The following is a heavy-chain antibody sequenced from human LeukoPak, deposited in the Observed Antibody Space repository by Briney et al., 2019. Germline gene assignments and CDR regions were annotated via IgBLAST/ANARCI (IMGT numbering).Heavy chain of an antibody. D-gene: IGHD3-3*01. V-gene: IGHV4-4*07. Sequence: SETLSLTCAVSGGSLTSYYWSGIQQSAEEGLESIGRIYATGPTNYSPSLKSRITMSADTSKNQFSLTLSSTPAADTAIYYCARGLSSWSGGHYFDSWGQGALVVVSS. CDR1: GGSLTSYY. CDR2: IYATGPT. CDR3: ARGLSSWSGGHYFDS. J-gene: IGHJ4*02.